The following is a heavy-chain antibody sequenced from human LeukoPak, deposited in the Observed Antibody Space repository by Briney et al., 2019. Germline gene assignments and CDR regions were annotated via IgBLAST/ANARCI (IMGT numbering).Heavy chain of an antibody. J-gene: IGHJ4*02. D-gene: IGHD6-19*01. CDR2: IGSSGTTT. CDR1: GFTFSNYW. Sequence: GGSLRLSCAASGFTFSNYWMSWVRQAPGKGLEWVSNIGSSGTTTYYADSVKGRFSISRDNAKNSLYLRMNSLRVEDTAVYYCALLAVASDFDYWGQGALVTVSS. CDR3: ALLAVASDFDY. V-gene: IGHV3-48*04.